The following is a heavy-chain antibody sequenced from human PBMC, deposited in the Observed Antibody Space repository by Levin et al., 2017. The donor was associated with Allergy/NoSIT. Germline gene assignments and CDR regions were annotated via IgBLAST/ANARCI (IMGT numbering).Heavy chain of an antibody. Sequence: SVKVSCKASGGTFSSYAISWVRQAPGQGLEWMGGIIPIFGTANYAQKFQGRVTITADESTSTAYMELSSLRSEDTAVYYCARDALRRDISSGYYHPRRWGGAFDIWGQGTMVTVSS. CDR3: ARDALRRDISSGYYHPRRWGGAFDI. CDR1: GGTFSSYA. V-gene: IGHV1-69*13. CDR2: IIPIFGTA. D-gene: IGHD3-22*01. J-gene: IGHJ3*02.